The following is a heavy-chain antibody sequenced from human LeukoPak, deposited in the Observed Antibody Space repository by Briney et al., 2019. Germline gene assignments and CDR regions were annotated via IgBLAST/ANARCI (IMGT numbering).Heavy chain of an antibody. CDR3: AKQPFNYYGSGSYPGSFDY. CDR1: GFTFSSYA. D-gene: IGHD3-10*01. V-gene: IGHV3-23*01. J-gene: IGHJ4*02. CDR2: ISGSGGST. Sequence: PGGSLRLSCAASGFTFSSYAMSWVRQAPGKGLEWVSAISGSGGSTYYADSVKGRFTISRDNSKNTLYLQMNSLRAEDTAVYYCAKQPFNYYGSGSYPGSFDYWGQGTLVTVSS.